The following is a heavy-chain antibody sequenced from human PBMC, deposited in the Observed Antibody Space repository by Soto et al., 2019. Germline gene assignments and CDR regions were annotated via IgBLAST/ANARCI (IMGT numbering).Heavy chain of an antibody. Sequence: ASVKVSCKASEDTFTRYVIHWVRQAPGQRLEWMGCINPNSGGTNYAQKFQGRVTMTRDTSISTAYMELSRLRSDDTAVYYCARMGSSIAARGYYYYGMDVWGQGTTVTVSS. CDR2: INPNSGGT. V-gene: IGHV1-2*02. D-gene: IGHD6-6*01. CDR1: EDTFTRYV. CDR3: ARMGSSIAARGYYYYGMDV. J-gene: IGHJ6*02.